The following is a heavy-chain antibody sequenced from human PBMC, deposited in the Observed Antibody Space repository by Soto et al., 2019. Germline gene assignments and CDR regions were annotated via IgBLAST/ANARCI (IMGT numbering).Heavy chain of an antibody. CDR1: GFSFSDYY. V-gene: IGHV3-11*05. CDR3: ARVSLIASEYDY. D-gene: IGHD3-16*02. CDR2: ISRSSSYT. Sequence: QVQLVDSGGGLVKPGGSLRLSCAASGFSFSDYYMTWIRQAPGKGLEWVSHISRSSSYTMYADSVMGRFTISRDNAKNSLYLQMNSLRAEDTAVYYCARVSLIASEYDYWGQGTLVTVSS. J-gene: IGHJ4*02.